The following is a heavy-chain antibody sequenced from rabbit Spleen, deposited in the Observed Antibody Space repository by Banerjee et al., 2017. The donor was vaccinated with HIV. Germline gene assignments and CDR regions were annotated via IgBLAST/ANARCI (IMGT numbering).Heavy chain of an antibody. J-gene: IGHJ4*01. CDR2: IDPVFGIT. Sequence: IGYIDPVFGITYYANWVNGRFSISRENAQNTVFLQMTSLTAADTATYFCARDRDGDTPYNSYYFDLWGPGTLVTVS. CDR3: ARDRDGDTPYNSYYFDL. D-gene: IGHD2-1*01. V-gene: IGHV1S47*01.